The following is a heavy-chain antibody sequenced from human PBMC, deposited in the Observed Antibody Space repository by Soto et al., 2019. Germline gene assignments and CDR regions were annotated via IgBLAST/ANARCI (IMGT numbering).Heavy chain of an antibody. J-gene: IGHJ6*02. V-gene: IGHV5-10-1*01. D-gene: IGHD3-22*01. Sequence: SGESLKISCKGSGYSFTSYWISWVRQMPGKGLEWMGRIDPSDSYTNYSPSFQGHVTISADKSISTAYLQWSSLKASDTAMYYCARVHYYDSSGMGYYGMDVWGQGTTVTVSS. CDR1: GYSFTSYW. CDR2: IDPSDSYT. CDR3: ARVHYYDSSGMGYYGMDV.